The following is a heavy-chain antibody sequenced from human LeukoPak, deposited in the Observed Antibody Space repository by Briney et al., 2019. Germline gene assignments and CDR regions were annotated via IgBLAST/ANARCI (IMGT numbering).Heavy chain of an antibody. Sequence: PGGSLRLSCAASGFTFSRYWMSWVRQAPGKGLEWVANIQQDGSAKYYVDSVKGRLTISRDNAKNSLYLQMNSLRAEDTAVYYCARDPLWLGELVDYWGQGTLVSVSS. CDR1: GFTFSRYW. D-gene: IGHD3-10*01. V-gene: IGHV3-7*03. J-gene: IGHJ4*02. CDR2: IQQDGSAK. CDR3: ARDPLWLGELVDY.